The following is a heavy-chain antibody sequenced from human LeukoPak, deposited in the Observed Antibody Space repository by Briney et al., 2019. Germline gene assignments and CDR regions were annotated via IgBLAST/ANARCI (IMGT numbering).Heavy chain of an antibody. Sequence: ASETLSLTCAVYGGSFSGYYWSWIRQPPGKGLEWVGEINHSGSTNYNPSFKSRVTISVDTSKNQFSLKLSSVTAADTAVYYCARGGYYDFWSGYYYFDYWGREPWSPSPQ. V-gene: IGHV4-34*01. J-gene: IGHJ4*02. CDR3: ARGGYYDFWSGYYYFDY. D-gene: IGHD3-3*01. CDR1: GGSFSGYY. CDR2: INHSGST.